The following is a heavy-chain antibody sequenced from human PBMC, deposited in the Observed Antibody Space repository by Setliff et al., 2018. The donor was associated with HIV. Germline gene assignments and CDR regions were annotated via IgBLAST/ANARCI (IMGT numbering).Heavy chain of an antibody. V-gene: IGHV1-69*13. Sequence: GASVKVSCKASGGTFSSYPISWVRQAPGQGLEWMGGIIPTFATAKYAQKFQGRVTITADESTGAAYMELRSLRSEDTAVYYCTRGFSGYDPGYNCFDPWGQGTQVTVSS. CDR2: IIPTFATA. CDR3: TRGFSGYDPGYNCFDP. D-gene: IGHD5-12*01. CDR1: GGTFSSYP. J-gene: IGHJ5*02.